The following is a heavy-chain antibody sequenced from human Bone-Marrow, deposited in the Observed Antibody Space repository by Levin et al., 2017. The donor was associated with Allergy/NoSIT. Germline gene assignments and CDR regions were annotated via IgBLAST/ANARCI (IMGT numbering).Heavy chain of an antibody. J-gene: IGHJ6*02. D-gene: IGHD3-3*01. CDR1: GYTFTGYY. CDR2: INPNSGGT. CDR3: ARRGGPDYDFGSGYYTGDYYYYYGMDV. V-gene: IGHV1-2*02. Sequence: GESLKISCKASGYTFTGYYMHWVRQAPGQGLEWMGWINPNSGGTNYAQKFQGRVTMTRDTSISTAYMELSRLRSDDTAVYYCARRGGPDYDFGSGYYTGDYYYYYGMDVWGQGTTVTVSS.